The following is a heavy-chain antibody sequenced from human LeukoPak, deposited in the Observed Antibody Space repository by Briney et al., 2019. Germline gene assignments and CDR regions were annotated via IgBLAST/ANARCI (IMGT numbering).Heavy chain of an antibody. CDR1: GYTFTSYY. Sequence: ASVKVSCKASGYTFTSYYRHWVRQAPGQGLEWMGIINPSGGSTRYAQKFQGRVTMTRDASTSTIYVELSSLRSEDTAVYYCARQYCSGGSCYDHLDVWGKGTTVTVSS. CDR2: INPSGGST. CDR3: ARQYCSGGSCYDHLDV. V-gene: IGHV1-46*01. D-gene: IGHD2-15*01. J-gene: IGHJ6*04.